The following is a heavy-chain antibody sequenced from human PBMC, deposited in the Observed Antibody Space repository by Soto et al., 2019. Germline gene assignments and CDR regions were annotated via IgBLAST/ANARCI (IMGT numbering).Heavy chain of an antibody. D-gene: IGHD6-6*01. CDR3: ARMEGSSHKFDY. Sequence: SETLSLTCAVSGFSVTTGYYWGWIRQPPGKGLEWIGTMYRSGDTFYNPSLKSRATISVDASKNRFSLKLTSVTATDTAVYYCARMEGSSHKFDYWGQGALVTV. CDR1: GFSVTTGYY. J-gene: IGHJ4*02. V-gene: IGHV4-38-2*01. CDR2: MYRSGDT.